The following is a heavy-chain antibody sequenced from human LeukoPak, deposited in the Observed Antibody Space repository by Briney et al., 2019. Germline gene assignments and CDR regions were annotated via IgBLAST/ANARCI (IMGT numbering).Heavy chain of an antibody. V-gene: IGHV3-7*01. J-gene: IGHJ3*02. CDR3: ARNGGPYAFDI. D-gene: IGHD4-23*01. CDR2: IKQDGSEK. CDR1: GFIFSNYW. Sequence: GGSLRLSCAASGFIFSNYWMSWVRQAPGKGLEWVANIKQDGSEKYYVDSVKGRFTVSRDNAKNSLYLQMNSLRAEDTAVYYCARNGGPYAFDIWGQGTMVTVSS.